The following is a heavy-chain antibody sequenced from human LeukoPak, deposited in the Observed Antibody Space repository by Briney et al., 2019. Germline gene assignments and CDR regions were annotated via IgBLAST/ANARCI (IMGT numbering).Heavy chain of an antibody. V-gene: IGHV3-7*01. CDR1: GFTFRNYW. D-gene: IGHD5-12*01. Sequence: GGSLRLSCVASGFTFRNYWMTWVRQAPGKRLEWVANIKQDGNDIHYVDSVKGRFTISRDNAKNSLYLQMNSLRAEDTAVYYCARLHVDIVATTSYYFDYWGQGTLVTVSS. CDR2: IKQDGNDI. CDR3: ARLHVDIVATTSYYFDY. J-gene: IGHJ4*02.